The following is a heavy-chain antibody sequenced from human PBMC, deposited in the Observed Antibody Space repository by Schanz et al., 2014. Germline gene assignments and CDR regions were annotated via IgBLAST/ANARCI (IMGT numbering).Heavy chain of an antibody. CDR3: ARDASSSDYHLAH. Sequence: EVQLVESGGGLVQPGGSLRLSCSASGFTFSIYAMHWVRQAPGKGLEYVSAISHDGYSTYYADSVKGRFTISRDNSKNTLYLQMSSLRVEDTAFYYCARDASSSDYHLAHWGQGTLVTVPS. CDR1: GFTFSIYA. CDR2: ISHDGYST. D-gene: IGHD3-22*01. V-gene: IGHV3-64D*06. J-gene: IGHJ4*02.